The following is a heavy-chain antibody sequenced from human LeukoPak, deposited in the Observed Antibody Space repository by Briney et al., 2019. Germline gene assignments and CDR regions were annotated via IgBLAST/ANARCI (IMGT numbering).Heavy chain of an antibody. V-gene: IGHV4-61*02. D-gene: IGHD3-22*01. Sequence: PSQTLSLTCSVSGDSISTGSYYWSWIRQPAGKGLEWIGRLCTSGNTNFNPSLKSRVTISVDTSKNQFSLNLSSVTAADTAVYYCARERSGYLYYFDYWGQGTLVTVSS. CDR3: ARERSGYLYYFDY. CDR2: LCTSGNT. J-gene: IGHJ4*02. CDR1: GDSISTGSYY.